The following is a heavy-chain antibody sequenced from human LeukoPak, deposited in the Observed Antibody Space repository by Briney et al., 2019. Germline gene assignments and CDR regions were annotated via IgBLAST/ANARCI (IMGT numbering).Heavy chain of an antibody. J-gene: IGHJ4*02. CDR1: GCSISTSDYY. CDR3: ARRVFASGRLDQ. Sequence: SETLSLTCTVSGCSISTSDYYWVWIRQPPGKGLEWIIAFYYTERTYYNPVLKSLVTISVDSSKNQFSLKHSPVTATDTAVYYCARRVFASGRLDQWGQGTLVTVSS. V-gene: IGHV4-39*01. D-gene: IGHD3-10*01. CDR2: FYYTERT.